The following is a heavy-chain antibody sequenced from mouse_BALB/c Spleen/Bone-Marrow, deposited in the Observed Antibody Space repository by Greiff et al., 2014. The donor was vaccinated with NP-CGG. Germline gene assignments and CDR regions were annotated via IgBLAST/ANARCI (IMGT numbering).Heavy chain of an antibody. CDR2: INPSNGGT. Sequence: QVQLKESGAELVKPGASVKLSYKASGYTFTSYWMHWGKLRPGQGFEWIGEINPSNGGTNYNEKFKRKATLTVDKSSSTAYMQLSSLTSEDSAVYYCTYMGYYGSSCAMDYWGQGTSVTVSS. J-gene: IGHJ4*01. CDR3: TYMGYYGSSCAMDY. CDR1: GYTFTSYW. D-gene: IGHD1-1*01. V-gene: IGHV1S16*01.